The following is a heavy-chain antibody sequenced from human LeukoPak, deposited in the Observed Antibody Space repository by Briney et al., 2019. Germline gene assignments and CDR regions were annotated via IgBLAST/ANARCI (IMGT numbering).Heavy chain of an antibody. D-gene: IGHD2-15*01. V-gene: IGHV4-4*07. Sequence: PSETLSLTCSVSGASISSYYWSWIRQPAGKGLEWIGRIYTGGNTNYNPSLKSRVTMSVDTSNNQFSLKLTSVTAADTAVYYCARNGAGYPEYYYYMDVWGKGTTVTISS. CDR1: GASISSYY. J-gene: IGHJ6*03. CDR2: IYTGGNT. CDR3: ARNGAGYPEYYYYMDV.